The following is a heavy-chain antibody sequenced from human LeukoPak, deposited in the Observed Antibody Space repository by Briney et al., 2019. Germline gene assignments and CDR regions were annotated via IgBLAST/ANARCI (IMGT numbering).Heavy chain of an antibody. V-gene: IGHV4-34*01. CDR2: INHSGST. J-gene: IGHJ4*02. Sequence: SETLSLTCAVYGGSFSGYYWSWLRHPPGKGLEWIGEINHSGSTNYNPSLKSRVTISVDSSKNQFSLRLSSVTAADTAVYYCARRPLYSYGPNDYWGQGTLVTVSS. D-gene: IGHD5-18*01. CDR3: ARRPLYSYGPNDY. CDR1: GGSFSGYY.